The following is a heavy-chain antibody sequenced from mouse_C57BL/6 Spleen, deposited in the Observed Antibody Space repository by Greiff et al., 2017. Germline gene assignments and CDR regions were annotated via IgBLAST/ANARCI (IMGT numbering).Heavy chain of an antibody. J-gene: IGHJ4*01. CDR1: GYTFTSYW. V-gene: IGHV1-72*01. Sequence: VQLQQSGAELVKPGASVKLSCKASGYTFTSYWMPWVKQRPGRGLEWIGRIDPNSGGTKYNEKFKSKATLTGDKPSSTAYMQLSSLTSEDSAVYYGARCSYYSNLDYAMDYWGQGTSVTVSS. CDR2: IDPNSGGT. D-gene: IGHD2-5*01. CDR3: ARCSYYSNLDYAMDY.